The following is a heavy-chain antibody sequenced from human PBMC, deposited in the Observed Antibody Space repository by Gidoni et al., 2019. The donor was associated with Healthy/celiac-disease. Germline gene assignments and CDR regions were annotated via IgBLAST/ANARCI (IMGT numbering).Heavy chain of an antibody. D-gene: IGHD6-6*01. V-gene: IGHV3-11*05. J-gene: IGHJ4*02. Sequence: QVQLVESGGGLVKPGGSLRLSCAASGFTFSDYYMSWIRQAPGKGLEWVSYISSSSSYTNYADSVKGRFTISRDNAKNSLYLQMNSLRAEDTAVYYCARVDSSSFDFDYWGQGTLVTVSS. CDR2: ISSSSSYT. CDR3: ARVDSSSFDFDY. CDR1: GFTFSDYY.